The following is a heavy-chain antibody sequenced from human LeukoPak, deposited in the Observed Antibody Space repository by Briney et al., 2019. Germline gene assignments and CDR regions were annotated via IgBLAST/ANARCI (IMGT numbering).Heavy chain of an antibody. J-gene: IGHJ4*02. CDR3: ARSSRELGGYAPWELMPPFDY. CDR2: ISTYNGNT. CDR1: GYTFTTYG. V-gene: IGHV1-18*01. D-gene: IGHD1-7*01. Sequence: ASVKVSCKASGYTFTTYGITWVRQAPGQGLEWLGWISTYNGNTNYAQKFQGRVTLTTDTSASIAYLELRSLRAEDTAVYYCARSSRELGGYAPWELMPPFDYWGQGTLVTVSS.